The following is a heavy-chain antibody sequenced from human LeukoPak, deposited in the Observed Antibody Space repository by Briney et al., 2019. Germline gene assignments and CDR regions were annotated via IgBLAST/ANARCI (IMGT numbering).Heavy chain of an antibody. CDR2: ISSSSSYI. D-gene: IGHD3-22*01. V-gene: IGHV3-21*01. Sequence: GGSLRLSCAASGFTFSSYSMNWVRQAPGKGLEWVSSISSSSSYIYYADSVKGRFTISRDNAKNSLYLQMNSLRAEDTAVYYCARERGDSSGFHDYWGQGTLVTVSS. CDR3: ARERGDSSGFHDY. CDR1: GFTFSSYS. J-gene: IGHJ4*02.